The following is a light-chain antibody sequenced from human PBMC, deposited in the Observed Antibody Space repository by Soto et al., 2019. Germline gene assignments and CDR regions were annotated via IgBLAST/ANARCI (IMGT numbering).Light chain of an antibody. CDR3: QQSSRTPIT. Sequence: DIQMTQSPSSRSASVGDRVTMSCRTSQRINSYLNWYQQKPGEAPTLLIYGASSLQSGVPSRFSGSGSGTDFTLAINSLQPEDFATYYCQQSSRTPITFGQGTRLEIK. J-gene: IGKJ5*01. CDR1: QRINSY. V-gene: IGKV1-39*01. CDR2: GAS.